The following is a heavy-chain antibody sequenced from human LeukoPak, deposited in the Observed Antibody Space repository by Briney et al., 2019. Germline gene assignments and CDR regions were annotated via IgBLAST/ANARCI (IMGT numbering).Heavy chain of an antibody. Sequence: ASVKVSCKVSGYTLTELSMHWVRQAPGKGLEWMGGFDPEDGETIYAQKFQGRVTMTEDTSTDTAYMELSSLRSEDTAVYYCATYCTNGVCWDNWFDPWGQGTLVTVSS. J-gene: IGHJ5*02. D-gene: IGHD2-8*01. CDR3: ATYCTNGVCWDNWFDP. CDR2: FDPEDGET. V-gene: IGHV1-24*01. CDR1: GYTLTELS.